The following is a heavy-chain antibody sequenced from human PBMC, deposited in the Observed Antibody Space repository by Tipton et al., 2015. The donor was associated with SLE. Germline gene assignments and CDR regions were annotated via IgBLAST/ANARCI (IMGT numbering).Heavy chain of an antibody. D-gene: IGHD1-1*01. J-gene: IGHJ4*02. CDR3: ARPMERGNYFDY. CDR1: GYSISSGYY. V-gene: IGHV4-38-2*01. Sequence: TLSLTCAVSGYSISSGYYWGWIRQPPGKGLEWIGSIYYSGSTYYNPSLKSRVTISVDTSKNQFSLKLSSVTAADTAVYYCARPMERGNYFDYWGQGILVTVSS. CDR2: IYYSGST.